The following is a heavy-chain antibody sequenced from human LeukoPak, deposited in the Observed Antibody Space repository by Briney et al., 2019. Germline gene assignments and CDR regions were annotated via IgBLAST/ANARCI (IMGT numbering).Heavy chain of an antibody. Sequence: SETLSLTCGVSGGPFSPYHWNWIRQPPGKGLEWIGEVDRRGSTNYNPSLKSRVTISVDTSKNQFSLKLTSVTAADTAVYYCARDTGEGGGDCYDYWGQGTLVTVSS. CDR3: ARDTGEGGGDCYDY. J-gene: IGHJ4*02. D-gene: IGHD2-21*01. V-gene: IGHV4-34*01. CDR2: VDRRGST. CDR1: GGPFSPYH.